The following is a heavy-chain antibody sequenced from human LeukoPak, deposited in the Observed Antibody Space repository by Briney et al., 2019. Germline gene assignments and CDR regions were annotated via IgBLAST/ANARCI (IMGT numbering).Heavy chain of an antibody. CDR1: GYTFSSCA. Sequence: GASVKVSCKASGYTFSSCAMNWVRQAPGQGLEWMGWINTNTGHPTYAQGFTGRFVFSWDTSVSTTYLQISSLKPEDTAVYYCARDTAMVEFDYWGQGTLVAVSS. CDR3: ARDTAMVEFDY. CDR2: INTNTGHP. D-gene: IGHD5-18*01. V-gene: IGHV7-4-1*02. J-gene: IGHJ4*02.